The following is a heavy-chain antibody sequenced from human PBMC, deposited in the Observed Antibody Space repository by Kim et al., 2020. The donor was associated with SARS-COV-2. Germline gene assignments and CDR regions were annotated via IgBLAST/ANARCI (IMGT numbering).Heavy chain of an antibody. CDR2: ISPLTGDT. D-gene: IGHD6-13*01. Sequence: ASVKVSCKASGYPFTTYWMHWVRQAPGEGPEWMGFISPLTGDTTYAQKFKDRVTLTRETSTSTVYMELRRLKSDDTAVYYCVRDLDGSWSLDYWGQGTLVTVSS. CDR1: GYPFTTYW. J-gene: IGHJ4*02. CDR3: VRDLDGSWSLDY. V-gene: IGHV1-46*01.